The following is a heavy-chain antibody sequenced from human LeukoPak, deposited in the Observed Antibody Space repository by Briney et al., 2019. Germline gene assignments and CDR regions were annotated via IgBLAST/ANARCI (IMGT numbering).Heavy chain of an antibody. V-gene: IGHV3-23*01. CDR3: ATPGVVIRVILVGFHKDAYYFDS. CDR1: GFTLSRYA. J-gene: IGHJ4*02. D-gene: IGHD3-22*01. CDR2: ISGIGGNT. Sequence: PGGSLRLSFAASGFTLSRYAMSGVRQAPGKGLDWVAGISGIGGNTYYADSVKGRFTISRDNYKTTLYLKMTSLRDEATAVSFCATPGVVIRVILVGFHKDAYYFDSWGQGALVTVSS.